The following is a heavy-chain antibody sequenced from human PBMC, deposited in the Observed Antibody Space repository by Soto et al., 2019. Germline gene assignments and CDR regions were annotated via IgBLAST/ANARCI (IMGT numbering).Heavy chain of an antibody. CDR2: INPNSGGT. D-gene: IGHD3-16*02. CDR1: GYTFTCYY. CDR3: ARVYMITFGGVIEGNVFAP. V-gene: IGHV1-2*04. J-gene: IGHJ5*02. Sequence: GASVKVSCKASGYTFTCYYMYWVRQAPGQGLEWMGWINPNSGGTNYAQKFQGWVTMTRDTSISTVYMELSSLRSEDTAVYYCARVYMITFGGVIEGNVFAPWGQGTLVTVSS.